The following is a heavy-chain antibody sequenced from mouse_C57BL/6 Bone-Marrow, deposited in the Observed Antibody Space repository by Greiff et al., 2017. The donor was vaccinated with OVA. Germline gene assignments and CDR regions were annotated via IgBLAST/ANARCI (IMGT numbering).Heavy chain of an antibody. CDR1: GYSITSDY. V-gene: IGHV3-8*01. CDR3: ARSLYYGMWYVDV. D-gene: IGHD2-1*01. Sequence: EVQLQQSGPGLSKPSQTLSLPCSVPGYSITSDYWTWILKFPGNKLEYMGDISYSGSTYYNPSLKSRISITRDTSKNQYYLQLNSVTTEDTATYYCARSLYYGMWYVDVWGTGTTVTVSS. CDR2: ISYSGST. J-gene: IGHJ1*03.